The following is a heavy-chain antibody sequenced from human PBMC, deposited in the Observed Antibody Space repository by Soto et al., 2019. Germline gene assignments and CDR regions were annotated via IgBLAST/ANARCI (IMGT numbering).Heavy chain of an antibody. V-gene: IGHV4-39*01. CDR3: ARPTVGQEYGVSRFGEFTNWFDP. J-gene: IGHJ5*02. CDR1: GGSISSSSYY. CDR2: IYYSGST. D-gene: IGHD3-10*01. Sequence: SETLSLTCTVSGGSISSSSYYWGWIRQPPGKGLEWIGSIYYSGSTYYNPSLKSRVTISVDTSKNQFSLKLSSVTAADTAVYYCARPTVGQEYGVSRFGEFTNWFDPWGQGTLVTVSS.